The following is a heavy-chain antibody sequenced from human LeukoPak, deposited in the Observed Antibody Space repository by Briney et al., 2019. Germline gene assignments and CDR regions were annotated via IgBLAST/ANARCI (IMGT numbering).Heavy chain of an antibody. J-gene: IGHJ4*02. CDR1: SGSLSGYY. CDR3: ARGPTYYDFWSGYYNKPIYDY. CDR2: INHSGST. Sequence: SETLSLTCAVYSGSLSGYYWSWIRQPPGKGLEWIGEINHSGSTNYNPSLKSRVTISVDTSKNQFSLKLSSVTAADTAVYYCARGPTYYDFWSGYYNKPIYDYWGQGTLVTVSS. D-gene: IGHD3-3*01. V-gene: IGHV4-34*01.